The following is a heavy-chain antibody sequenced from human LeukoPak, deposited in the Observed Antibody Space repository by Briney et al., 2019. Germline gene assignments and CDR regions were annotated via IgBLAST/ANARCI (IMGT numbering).Heavy chain of an antibody. V-gene: IGHV3-7*01. CDR3: VKDPYSNYVFDY. CDR1: GFTFSSYW. Sequence: GGSLRLSCAASGFTFSSYWMSWVRQAPGKGLEWVANIKQDGSEKYYVDSVKGRFTISRDNSKNTLYLQMSSLRAEDTAVYYCVKDPYSNYVFDYWGQGTLVTVSS. D-gene: IGHD4-11*01. J-gene: IGHJ4*02. CDR2: IKQDGSEK.